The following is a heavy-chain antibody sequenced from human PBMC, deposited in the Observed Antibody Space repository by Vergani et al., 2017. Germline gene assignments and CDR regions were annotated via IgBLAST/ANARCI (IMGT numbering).Heavy chain of an antibody. J-gene: IGHJ1*01. CDR3: AKHYYDSSGYPAPFQH. D-gene: IGHD3-22*01. CDR2: IWYDGSNK. V-gene: IGHV3-33*06. Sequence: QVQLVESGGGVVQPGRSLRLSCAASGFTFSSYGMHWVRQAPGKGLEWVAVIWYDGSNKYYADSVKGRFTISRDNSKNTLYLQMNSLRAEDTAVYYCAKHYYDSSGYPAPFQHWGQGTLVTVSS. CDR1: GFTFSSYG.